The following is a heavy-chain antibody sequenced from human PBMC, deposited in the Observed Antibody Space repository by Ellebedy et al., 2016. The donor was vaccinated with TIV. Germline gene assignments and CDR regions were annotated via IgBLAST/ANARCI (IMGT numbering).Heavy chain of an antibody. CDR1: GYSFTSYW. V-gene: IGHV5-10-1*01. J-gene: IGHJ4*02. CDR2: IDPSDSYT. D-gene: IGHD5-18*01. CDR3: ARQEDTAMVTDY. Sequence: PGGSLRLSCKGSGYSFTSYWISWVRQMPGKGLEWMGRIDPSDSYTNYSPSFQGHVTISADKSISTAYLQWSSLKASDTAMYYCARQEDTAMVTDYWGQGTLVTVSS.